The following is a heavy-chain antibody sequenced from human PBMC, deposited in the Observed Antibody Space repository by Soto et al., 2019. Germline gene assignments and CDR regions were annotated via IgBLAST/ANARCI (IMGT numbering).Heavy chain of an antibody. CDR3: ARDWSDYYDSSGYSSFDY. V-gene: IGHV1-3*01. CDR2: INAGNGNT. CDR1: GETFTSYA. Sequence: ASVEACCKASGETFTSYARHWVRQAPGQRLEWMGWINAGNGNTKYSQKFQGRVTITRDTSASTAYMELSSLRSEDTAVYYCARDWSDYYDSSGYSSFDYWGQGTLVTVSS. D-gene: IGHD3-22*01. J-gene: IGHJ4*02.